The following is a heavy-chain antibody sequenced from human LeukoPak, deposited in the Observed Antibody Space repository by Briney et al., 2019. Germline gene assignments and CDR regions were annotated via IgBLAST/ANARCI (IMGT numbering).Heavy chain of an antibody. V-gene: IGHV6-1*01. CDR1: GDSVSTNSAT. J-gene: IGHJ4*02. CDR2: TYYRSKWYN. Sequence: SQTLSLTCAISGDSVSTNSATWTWLRQSPSRGLEWLGRTYYRSKWYNDYAVSMKSRITINPDTSKNQFSLQLNSVTPEDTAVYYCARAGTDYGDYLGYWGQGTLVTVSS. CDR3: ARAGTDYGDYLGY. D-gene: IGHD3-16*01.